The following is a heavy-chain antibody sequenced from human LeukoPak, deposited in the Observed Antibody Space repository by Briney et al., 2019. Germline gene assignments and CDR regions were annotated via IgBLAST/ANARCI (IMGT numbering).Heavy chain of an antibody. V-gene: IGHV3-23*01. Sequence: GGSLRLSCAASGFTFSNYAMSWVRQAPGKGLEWVSVISGSGGSTYYVDSVQGRFTISRDNSKNTLFLQMGSLRAEDTAVYYCAKSEYGSGSYYNWFDPWGQGTLVTVSS. CDR2: ISGSGGST. CDR3: AKSEYGSGSYYNWFDP. CDR1: GFTFSNYA. D-gene: IGHD3-10*01. J-gene: IGHJ5*02.